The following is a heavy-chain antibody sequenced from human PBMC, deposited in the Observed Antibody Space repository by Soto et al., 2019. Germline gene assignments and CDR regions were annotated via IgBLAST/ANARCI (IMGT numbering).Heavy chain of an antibody. Sequence: EVPLVESGGGLVQPGGSLRLSCAASGFTVSSNYMSWVRQAPGKGLEWVSVIYSGGSTYYADSVKGRFTISRDNSKNTLYLQMNSLRAEDTAVYYCARDRHSNTYYYGMDVWGQGTTVTVSS. D-gene: IGHD5-18*01. V-gene: IGHV3-66*01. J-gene: IGHJ6*02. CDR1: GFTVSSNY. CDR3: ARDRHSNTYYYGMDV. CDR2: IYSGGST.